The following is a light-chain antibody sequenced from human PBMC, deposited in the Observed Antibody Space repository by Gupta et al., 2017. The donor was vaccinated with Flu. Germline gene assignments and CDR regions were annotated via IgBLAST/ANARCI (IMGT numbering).Light chain of an antibody. CDR1: SSDVGGSNY. Sequence: QSALTQPPSASGSPGQSVTISCTGTSSDVGGSNYVSWYQQHPGKAPNLMIYEVTKRHSGVPDRFSGSKSGNTAALTVSGLQAEEEADYYCSSNAGSNNSRYVFGTGTKVTVL. V-gene: IGLV2-8*01. J-gene: IGLJ1*01. CDR2: EVT. CDR3: SSNAGSNNSRYV.